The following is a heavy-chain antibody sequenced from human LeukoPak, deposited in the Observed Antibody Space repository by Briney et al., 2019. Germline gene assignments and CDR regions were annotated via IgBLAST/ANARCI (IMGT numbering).Heavy chain of an antibody. D-gene: IGHD6-13*01. J-gene: IGHJ4*02. V-gene: IGHV3-7*03. Sequence: GGSLRLSCAASGFTFSSYWMSWVRQAPGKGLEWVANIKQDGSEKYYVDSVKGRFTISRDNAKNSLYLQMNSLRSEDTAVYYCARGGVGSSWSRYGFDYWGQGTLVTVSS. CDR1: GFTFSSYW. CDR2: IKQDGSEK. CDR3: ARGGVGSSWSRYGFDY.